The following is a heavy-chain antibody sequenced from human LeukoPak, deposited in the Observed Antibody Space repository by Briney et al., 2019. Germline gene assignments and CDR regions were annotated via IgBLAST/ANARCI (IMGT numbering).Heavy chain of an antibody. D-gene: IGHD5-24*01. J-gene: IGHJ4*02. CDR2: IYYSGST. CDR1: GGSISSYY. V-gene: IGHV4-59*01. Sequence: PSETLSLTCTVSGGSISSYYWSWIRQPPGKGLERIGYIYYSGSTNYNPSLKSRVTISVDTSKNQFSLKLSSVTAADTAVYYCARVRGYRDGYNHPFDYWGQGTLVTVSS. CDR3: ARVRGYRDGYNHPFDY.